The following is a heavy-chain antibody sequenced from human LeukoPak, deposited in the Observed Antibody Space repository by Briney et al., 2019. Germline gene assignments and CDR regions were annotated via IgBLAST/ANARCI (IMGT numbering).Heavy chain of an antibody. V-gene: IGHV3-53*01. CDR1: GFTVTSTY. Sequence: GGSLRLSCAASGFTVTSTYMSWVRQAPGKGLEWVSGIYSSGSTYYADSVKGRFTISRDNSKNTLYLQMNSLRAEDTAVYYCARESYSGYYALWGQGTMVTVSS. CDR3: ARESYSGYYAL. J-gene: IGHJ3*01. D-gene: IGHD5-12*01. CDR2: IYSSGST.